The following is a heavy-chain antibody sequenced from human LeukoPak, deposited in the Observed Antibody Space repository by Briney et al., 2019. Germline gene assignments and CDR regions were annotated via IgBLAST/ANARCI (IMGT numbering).Heavy chain of an antibody. D-gene: IGHD6-13*01. CDR3: AKDRSIAAGDDAFDI. Sequence: GGSLRLSCAASGFTFSNYEMHWVRQAPGKGLEWVSYISSSGSDIYYADSVKGRFTISRDNAKNSLYLHMNSLRAEDTAVYYCAKDRSIAAGDDAFDIWGQGTMVTVSS. CDR1: GFTFSNYE. CDR2: ISSSGSDI. V-gene: IGHV3-48*03. J-gene: IGHJ3*02.